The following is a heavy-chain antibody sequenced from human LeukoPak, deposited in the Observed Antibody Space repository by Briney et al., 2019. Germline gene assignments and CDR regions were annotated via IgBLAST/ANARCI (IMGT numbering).Heavy chain of an antibody. CDR3: ARHGDRPLYYYGMDV. Sequence: GESLKISCKGSGYSFTSYWIGWVRQMPGKGLEWMGIIYPGDSDTRYSPSFQGQVTISADKSISTAYLQWSSLKASDTAMYYCARHGDRPLYYYGMDVWGQGTTVTVSS. J-gene: IGHJ6*02. D-gene: IGHD4-17*01. V-gene: IGHV5-51*01. CDR2: IYPGDSDT. CDR1: GYSFTSYW.